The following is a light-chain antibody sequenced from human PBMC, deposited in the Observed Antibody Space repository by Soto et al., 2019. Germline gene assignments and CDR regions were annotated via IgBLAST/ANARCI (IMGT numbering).Light chain of an antibody. Sequence: QSALTQPASVSGSPGQSITISCIGTSSDVGNYELVSWYQQLPGKAPKLIISDNHKRPSGIPDRFSGSKSGTSATLGITGLQAGDEGDYYCATWDSRLRALLFGGGTKVTVL. CDR3: ATWDSRLRALL. CDR2: DNH. J-gene: IGLJ2*01. CDR1: SSDVGNYEL. V-gene: IGLV1-51*01.